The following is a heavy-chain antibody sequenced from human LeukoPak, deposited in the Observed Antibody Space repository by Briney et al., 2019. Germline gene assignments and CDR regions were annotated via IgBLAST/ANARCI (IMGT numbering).Heavy chain of an antibody. Sequence: AGSQRLSCAASGFTFSSYAMHWVRQALGKGLEWVAVISYDGSNKYYADSVKGRFTFSRDNSKNTLYLQMDSLRADDTAMYYCARDPGRVEATWLDYWGQGTLVTVSS. CDR3: ARDPGRVEATWLDY. V-gene: IGHV3-30*04. CDR1: GFTFSSYA. CDR2: ISYDGSNK. D-gene: IGHD1-26*01. J-gene: IGHJ4*02.